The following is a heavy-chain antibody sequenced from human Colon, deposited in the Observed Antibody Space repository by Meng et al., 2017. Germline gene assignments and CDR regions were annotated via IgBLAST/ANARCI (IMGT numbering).Heavy chain of an antibody. CDR3: ARVNGDFDEAWFDP. J-gene: IGHJ5*02. D-gene: IGHD4-17*01. CDR1: GASVSSDSHY. CDR2: IYYTGNT. Sequence: QGQLQGSGPGLVRPSETLSLTCTVPGASVSSDSHYWSWIRQSPGKGLEWIGYIYYTGNTNYNPSLASRVSMSLDTSKNHFSLHLTSVTAADTAIYYCARVNGDFDEAWFDPWGQGTLVTVSS. V-gene: IGHV4-61*03.